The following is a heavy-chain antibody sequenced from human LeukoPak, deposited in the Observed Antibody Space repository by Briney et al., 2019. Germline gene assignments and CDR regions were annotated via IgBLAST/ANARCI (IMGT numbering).Heavy chain of an antibody. D-gene: IGHD5-12*01. CDR1: GFTFTNAW. Sequence: GSLRLSCAASGFTFTNAWMSWVRQAPGKGLEWIGYIYYSGSTNYNPSLKSRVTISVDTSKNQFSLKLSSVTAADTAVYYCARQGGYSGYDLDYWGQGTLVTVSS. J-gene: IGHJ4*02. V-gene: IGHV4-59*08. CDR3: ARQGGYSGYDLDY. CDR2: IYYSGST.